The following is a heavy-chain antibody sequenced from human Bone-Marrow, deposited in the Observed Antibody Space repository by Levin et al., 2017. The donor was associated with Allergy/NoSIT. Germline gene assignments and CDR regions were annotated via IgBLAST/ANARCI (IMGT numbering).Heavy chain of an antibody. CDR3: ARCTARGVYYYGMDV. Sequence: GGSLRLSCTASGFAFSSYEMNWVRQAPGKGPEWVSYISSGGSTIYYAESVKGRFTISRDNAQNSLYLQMNSLRDEDSAVYYCARCTARGVYYYGMDVWGQGTTVTVSS. D-gene: IGHD3-10*01. J-gene: IGHJ6*02. CDR2: ISSGGSTI. CDR1: GFAFSSYE. V-gene: IGHV3-48*03.